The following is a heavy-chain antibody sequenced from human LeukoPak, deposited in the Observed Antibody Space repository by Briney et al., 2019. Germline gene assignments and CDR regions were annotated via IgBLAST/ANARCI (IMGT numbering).Heavy chain of an antibody. CDR2: INPNSGGT. D-gene: IGHD5-24*01. CDR1: GYTFTSYY. CDR3: ARDEMATIGEAFDI. J-gene: IGHJ3*02. V-gene: IGHV1-2*06. Sequence: ASVKVSCKASGYTFTSYYMHWVRQAPGQGLEWMGRINPNSGGTNYAQKFQGRVTMTRDTSISTAYMELSRLRSDDTAVYYCARDEMATIGEAFDIWGQGTMVTVSS.